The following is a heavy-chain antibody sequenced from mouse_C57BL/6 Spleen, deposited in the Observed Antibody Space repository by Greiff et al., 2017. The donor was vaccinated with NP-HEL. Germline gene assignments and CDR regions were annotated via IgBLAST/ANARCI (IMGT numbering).Heavy chain of an antibody. CDR2: INPSTGGT. V-gene: IGHV1-42*01. Sequence: VQLQQSGPELVKPGASVKISCKASGYSFTGYYMNWVKQSPEKSLEWIGEINPSTGGTTYNQKFKAKATLTVDKSSSTAYMQLKSLTSEDSAVYYCAREKDYAYAMDYWGQGTSVTVSS. J-gene: IGHJ4*01. D-gene: IGHD2-4*01. CDR3: AREKDYAYAMDY. CDR1: GYSFTGYY.